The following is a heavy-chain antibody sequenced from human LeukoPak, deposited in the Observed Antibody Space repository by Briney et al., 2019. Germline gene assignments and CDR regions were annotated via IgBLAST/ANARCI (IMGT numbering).Heavy chain of an antibody. V-gene: IGHV3-21*01. CDR1: GFTFSSYS. CDR2: ISSSSSYI. D-gene: IGHD1-14*01. J-gene: IGHJ6*02. CDR3: ARESVTAYYYYGMDV. Sequence: PGGSLRLSCAASGFTFSSYSMNWVRQAPGKGLEWVSSISSSSSYIYYADSVKGRFTISRDNAKNSLYLQVNSLRAEDTAVYYCARESVTAYYYYGMDVWGQGTTVTVSS.